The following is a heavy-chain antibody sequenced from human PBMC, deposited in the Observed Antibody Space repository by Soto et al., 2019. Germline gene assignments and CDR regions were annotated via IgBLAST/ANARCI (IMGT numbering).Heavy chain of an antibody. CDR3: ARHYGSGSYLGY. Sequence: SETLSLTCTVSGVSISSSSYYWGWIRQPPGKGLEWIGSIYYGGSTYYNPSLKSRVTISVDTSKNQFSLKLSSVTAADTAVYYCARHYGSGSYLGYWGQGTLVTVSS. V-gene: IGHV4-39*01. J-gene: IGHJ4*02. CDR1: GVSISSSSYY. D-gene: IGHD3-10*01. CDR2: IYYGGST.